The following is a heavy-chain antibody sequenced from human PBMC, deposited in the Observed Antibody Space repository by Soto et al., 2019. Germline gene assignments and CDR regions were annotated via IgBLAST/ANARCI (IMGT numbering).Heavy chain of an antibody. CDR1: RGTFSTYV. CDR3: ARDLGGCSGGSCRYNWFDP. Sequence: ASVKVSCKASRGTFSTYVISWVRQAPGQGPEWMGAIIPMYGTVNYAQKFQDRVTIIADTSTSTAYMELSSLRSEDTAVYYCARDLGGCSGGSCRYNWFDPWGQGTLVTVSS. J-gene: IGHJ5*02. D-gene: IGHD2-15*01. CDR2: IIPMYGTV. V-gene: IGHV1-69*06.